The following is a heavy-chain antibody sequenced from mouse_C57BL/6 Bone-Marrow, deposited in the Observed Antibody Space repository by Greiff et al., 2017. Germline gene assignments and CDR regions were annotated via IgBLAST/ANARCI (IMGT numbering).Heavy chain of an antibody. V-gene: IGHV1-82*01. Sequence: VKLMESGPELVKPGASVKISCKASGYAFSSSWMNWVKQRPGKGLEWIGRIYPGDGDTNYNGKFKGKATLTADKSSSTAYMQLSSLTSEDSAVYFWAGTTRDYVDYWGQGTTLTVSS. D-gene: IGHD1-1*01. J-gene: IGHJ2*01. CDR1: GYAFSSSW. CDR2: IYPGDGDT. CDR3: AGTTRDYVDY.